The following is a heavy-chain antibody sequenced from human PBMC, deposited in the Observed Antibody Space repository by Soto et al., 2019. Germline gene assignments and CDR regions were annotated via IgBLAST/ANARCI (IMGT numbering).Heavy chain of an antibody. D-gene: IGHD5-18*01. Sequence: GAPVEGSCKASGGTFSSYSISWVRQAPGQGLEWMGGIIPIFGTANYAQKFQGRVTITADESTGTAYTELSSLRSEDTAVYYCARDLDTAMVAFDIWGQGTMVTVSS. CDR3: ARDLDTAMVAFDI. CDR1: GGTFSSYS. CDR2: IIPIFGTA. V-gene: IGHV1-69*13. J-gene: IGHJ3*02.